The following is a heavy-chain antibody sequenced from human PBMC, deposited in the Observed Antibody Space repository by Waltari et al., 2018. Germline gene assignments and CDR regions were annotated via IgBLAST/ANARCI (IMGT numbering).Heavy chain of an antibody. CDR2: INHSGST. V-gene: IGHV4-30-2*01. CDR1: GGSISSGGSA. CDR3: ARAPFEDHRGGSLEY. Sequence: QLQLQESGSGLGKPSQTLSLTCAVSGGSISSGGSALSWLRHPPGKGLEWIGEINHSGSTNYNPSLKSRVTISVDTSKNQFSLKLSSVTAADSAVYYCARAPFEDHRGGSLEYWGQGTLVTVSS. J-gene: IGHJ4*02. D-gene: IGHD3-16*01.